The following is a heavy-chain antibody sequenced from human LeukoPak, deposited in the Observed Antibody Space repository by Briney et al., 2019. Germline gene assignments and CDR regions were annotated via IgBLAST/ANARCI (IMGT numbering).Heavy chain of an antibody. V-gene: IGHV4-59*11. CDR2: IYYSGST. CDR1: GGSISSHY. J-gene: IGHJ4*02. CDR3: ARTSYYDTNPFDY. Sequence: SETLSLTCTVSGGSISSHYWSWIRQPPGTGLEWIGYIYYSGSTNYNPSLKSRVTISVDPSKNQFPLKLSSVTAADTAVYYCARTSYYDTNPFDYWGPGTLVTVSS. D-gene: IGHD3-22*01.